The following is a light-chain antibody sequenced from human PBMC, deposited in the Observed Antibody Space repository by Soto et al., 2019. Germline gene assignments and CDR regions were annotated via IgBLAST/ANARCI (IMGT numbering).Light chain of an antibody. CDR3: QQHNSYSPT. J-gene: IGKJ1*01. CDR1: QSISSW. CDR2: YAS. V-gene: IGKV1-5*01. Sequence: DIKMSQSPSAVSASVGDRVTNTCRASQSISSWLAWYQQKPGKAATHLINYASTFQSGVPSRLSGSGSGRELTLTIISRQPADFSTYYCQQHNSYSPTFGQGTKVEI.